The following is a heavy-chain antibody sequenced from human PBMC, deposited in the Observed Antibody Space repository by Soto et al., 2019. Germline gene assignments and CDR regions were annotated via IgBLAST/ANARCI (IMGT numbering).Heavy chain of an antibody. V-gene: IGHV3-48*02. J-gene: IGHJ4*02. CDR1: GFTFSSFS. Sequence: GGSVRLSCAASGFTFSSFSMNWVRQAPGKGLEWVAYISGSGSPIYYADPVKGRFTISRDNAKNSLYLQMNSLRDEDTVLYYCARHRLFAFDYWGQGPLVTVSS. CDR2: ISGSGSPI. CDR3: ARHRLFAFDY.